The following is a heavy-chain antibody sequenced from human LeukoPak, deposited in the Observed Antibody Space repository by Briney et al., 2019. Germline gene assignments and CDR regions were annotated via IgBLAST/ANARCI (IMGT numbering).Heavy chain of an antibody. J-gene: IGHJ4*02. V-gene: IGHV1-18*01. Sequence: ASVKVSCKASGYTFSSYGISWVRQAPGQGLEWMGWTSAYNGNTNYAQKLQGRVTMTTDTSTSTAYMELRSLRSDDTAVYYCARRAYYHDSSGYPFDYWGQGTLVTVSS. D-gene: IGHD3-22*01. CDR2: TSAYNGNT. CDR3: ARRAYYHDSSGYPFDY. CDR1: GYTFSSYG.